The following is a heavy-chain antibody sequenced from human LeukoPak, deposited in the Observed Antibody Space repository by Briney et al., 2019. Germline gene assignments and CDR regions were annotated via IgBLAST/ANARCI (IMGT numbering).Heavy chain of an antibody. J-gene: IGHJ4*02. D-gene: IGHD6-19*01. Sequence: SETLSLTCTVSGGSISSYYWSWIRQPPGKGLEWVGYIYYSGSTNYNPSLKSRVTISVDTSKNQFSLKLSSVTAADTAVYYCARVGYSSGWYYYFDYWGQGTLVTVSS. V-gene: IGHV4-59*01. CDR1: GGSISSYY. CDR3: ARVGYSSGWYYYFDY. CDR2: IYYSGST.